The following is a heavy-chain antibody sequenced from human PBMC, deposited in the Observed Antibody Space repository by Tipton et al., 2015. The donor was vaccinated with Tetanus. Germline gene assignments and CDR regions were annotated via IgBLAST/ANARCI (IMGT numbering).Heavy chain of an antibody. J-gene: IGHJ4*02. CDR2: ISYSGDT. D-gene: IGHD1-26*01. V-gene: IGHV4-61*01. CDR3: ARIPVGATLDS. CDR1: GGSVSSSTYH. Sequence: TLSLTCTVSGGSVSSSTYHWSWVRQPPGKGPEWIAYISYSGDTNYNPSLKSRVTILIDTSKNQFSLKVKSVTAADTAVYYCARIPVGATLDSWGQGTLVTVSS.